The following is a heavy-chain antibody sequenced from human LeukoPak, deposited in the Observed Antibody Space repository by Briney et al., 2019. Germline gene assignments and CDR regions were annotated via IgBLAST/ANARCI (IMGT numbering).Heavy chain of an antibody. CDR3: AELGITMIGGV. D-gene: IGHD3-10*02. V-gene: IGHV3-23*01. CDR1: GFTLSSYA. J-gene: IGHJ6*04. CDR2: ISWNSGSI. Sequence: GGSLRLSCAASGFTLSSYAMSWVRQGPGKGLEWVSGISWNSGSIGYADSVKGRFTISRDNAKNSLYLQMNSLRAEDTAVYYCAELGITMIGGVWGKGTTVTISS.